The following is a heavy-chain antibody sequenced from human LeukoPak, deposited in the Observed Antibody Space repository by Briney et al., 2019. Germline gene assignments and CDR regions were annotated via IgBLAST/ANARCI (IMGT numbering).Heavy chain of an antibody. D-gene: IGHD3-22*01. V-gene: IGHV1-69*05. CDR3: ARDNRAYYYDSSGYSRHDAFDI. Sequence: SVKVSCKASGGTFSSYATSWVRQAPGQGLEWMGGIIPIFGTANYAQKFQGRVTITTDESTSTAYMELSSLRSEDTAVYYCARDNRAYYYDSSGYSRHDAFDIWGQGTMVTVSS. J-gene: IGHJ3*02. CDR1: GGTFSSYA. CDR2: IIPIFGTA.